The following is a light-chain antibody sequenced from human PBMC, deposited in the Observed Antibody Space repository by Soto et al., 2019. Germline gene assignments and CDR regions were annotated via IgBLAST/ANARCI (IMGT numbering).Light chain of an antibody. V-gene: IGLV1-44*01. CDR3: AAWDDSLNGVV. CDR2: TNN. CDR1: ISNIGGNT. Sequence: QSALTQPPSASGTPGQRVTISCSGSISNIGGNTVNWYQQLPGTAPKLLMYTNNQRPSGVPDRFSGSKSGTSASLAISGLQSEDEADDYCAAWDDSLNGVVFGGGTKLTVL. J-gene: IGLJ2*01.